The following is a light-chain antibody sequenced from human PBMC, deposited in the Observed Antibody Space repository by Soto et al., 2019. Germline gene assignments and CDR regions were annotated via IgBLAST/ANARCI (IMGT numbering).Light chain of an antibody. CDR1: QSVSSN. Sequence: IVMTQSPATLSVSPGGRATLSCRASQSVSSNLAWYQQKPGQAPRLLIYGASTRATGIPARFSGSGSGTEFTLTISRLEPEDFAVYYCQQYGSSPQTFGQGTKVDIK. V-gene: IGKV3-15*01. CDR2: GAS. CDR3: QQYGSSPQT. J-gene: IGKJ1*01.